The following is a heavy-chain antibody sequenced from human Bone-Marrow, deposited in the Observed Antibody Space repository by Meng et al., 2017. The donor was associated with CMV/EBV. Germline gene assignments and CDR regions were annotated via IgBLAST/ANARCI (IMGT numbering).Heavy chain of an antibody. D-gene: IGHD5-12*01. V-gene: IGHV3-30*02. Sequence: GESLKISCAMSGFTLSSYGMHWVRQAPGKGLQWVAFIRDDGSNTYYADSVKGRFTISRDNSENTVYLQMNSLRAEDTAVYYCANRYSGYEDVWYFDYWGQGTLVTVSS. CDR2: IRDDGSNT. J-gene: IGHJ4*02. CDR1: GFTLSSYG. CDR3: ANRYSGYEDVWYFDY.